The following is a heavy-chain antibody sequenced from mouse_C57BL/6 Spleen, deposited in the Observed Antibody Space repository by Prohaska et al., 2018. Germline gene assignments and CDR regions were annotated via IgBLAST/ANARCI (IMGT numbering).Heavy chain of an antibody. CDR2: INSDCSAI. V-gene: IGHV11-2*01. D-gene: IGHD1-1*02. Sequence: EVQLLETGGGLVQPGGSRGLSCEGSGFTFSGFWMSWVRQTPGKTLEWIGDINSDCSAINYAPSIKDRFTIVRDNDKSTLYLQMSNVRSEDTATYFCMRYGSYWYFDVWGTGTTGTVSS. CDR3: MRYGSYWYFDV. J-gene: IGHJ1*03. CDR1: GFTFSGFW.